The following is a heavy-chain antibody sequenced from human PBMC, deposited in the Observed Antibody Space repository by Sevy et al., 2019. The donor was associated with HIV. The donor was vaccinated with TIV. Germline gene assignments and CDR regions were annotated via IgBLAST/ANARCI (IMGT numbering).Heavy chain of an antibody. D-gene: IGHD3-22*01. V-gene: IGHV1-2*02. CDR1: GYTFTEYY. CDR2: INPQTGGT. CDR3: ARMGDYFDTSGYYPLKY. J-gene: IGHJ4*02. Sequence: ASVRVSCKASGYTFTEYYVHWLRQAPGQGLEWMGWINPQTGGTYFAKNFQDRVTLTTATSINAVYMELSGLQFDDTAVFYCARMGDYFDTSGYYPLKYWGLGTLVTVSS.